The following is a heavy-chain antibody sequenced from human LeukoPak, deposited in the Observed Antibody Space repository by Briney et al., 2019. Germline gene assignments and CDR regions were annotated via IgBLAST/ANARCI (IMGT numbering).Heavy chain of an antibody. CDR3: ARGGAAAAFDY. J-gene: IGHJ4*02. V-gene: IGHV3-66*01. D-gene: IGHD6-13*01. Sequence: GGSLRLSCAASGFTVSSNYMSWVRQAPGKGLEWVSLIYSDGTTYYADSVKGRFTISRDNSKNTVYLQMDSLRAEDTAVYYCARGGAAAAFDYWGQGTLVAVSS. CDR2: IYSDGTT. CDR1: GFTVSSNY.